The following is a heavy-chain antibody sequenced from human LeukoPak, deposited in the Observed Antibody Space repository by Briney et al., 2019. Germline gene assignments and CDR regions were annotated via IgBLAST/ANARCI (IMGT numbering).Heavy chain of an antibody. CDR1: GPSISSSSYY. CDR3: ARHFDYDSSPVRY. V-gene: IGHV4-39*01. D-gene: IGHD3-22*01. J-gene: IGHJ4*02. Sequence: SETLSLTCTVSGPSISSSSYYWGRLRQPPGKGLEWIGNIYYSGSTYYHPSLKSRVTISVDTSKNQFSLKLSSVTAADTAVYYCARHFDYDSSPVRYWGQGTLVTVSS. CDR2: IYYSGST.